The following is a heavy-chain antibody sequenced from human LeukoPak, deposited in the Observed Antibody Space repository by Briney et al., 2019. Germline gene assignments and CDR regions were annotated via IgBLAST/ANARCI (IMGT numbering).Heavy chain of an antibody. D-gene: IGHD3-10*01. Sequence: SVKVSCKASGGTFSSYAISWVRQAPGQGLEWMGGIIPIFGTANYAQKFQGRVTITTDESTSTAYMELSSLRSEDTAVYYCARAMVRGVIITAWFDPWGQETLVTVSS. J-gene: IGHJ5*02. V-gene: IGHV1-69*05. CDR2: IIPIFGTA. CDR3: ARAMVRGVIITAWFDP. CDR1: GGTFSSYA.